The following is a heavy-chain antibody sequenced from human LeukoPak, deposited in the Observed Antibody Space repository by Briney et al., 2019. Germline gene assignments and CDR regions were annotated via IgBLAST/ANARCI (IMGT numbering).Heavy chain of an antibody. V-gene: IGHV3-74*01. CDR2: INSDGSGT. D-gene: IGHD3-10*01. J-gene: IGHJ4*02. Sequence: GGSLRLSCAASEFTFSNYWIHWVRQAPGKGLVWVSRINSDGSGTNYADSVKGRFTISRDNSNNTLYLQMKSLRAEDTAVYYCAREVGSGNSDRYFDYWGQGTLVTVSS. CDR3: AREVGSGNSDRYFDY. CDR1: EFTFSNYW.